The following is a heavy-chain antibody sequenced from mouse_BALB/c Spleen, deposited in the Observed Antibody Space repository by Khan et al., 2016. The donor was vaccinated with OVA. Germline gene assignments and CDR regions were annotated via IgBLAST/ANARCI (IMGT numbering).Heavy chain of an antibody. CDR3: ARIKKIVATYFDY. J-gene: IGHJ2*01. Sequence: QVHLQQSGAELVKAGASVKMSCKASGYTFTSYWMHWVKQSLGQGLEWFAETNPTNGRTYYNEKFKSKATLTVDKSSSTAYMLLSGPTFEESAVYYCARIKKIVATYFDYWGQGTTLTVSS. D-gene: IGHD1-1*01. CDR1: GYTFTSYW. V-gene: IGHV1S81*02. CDR2: TNPTNGRT.